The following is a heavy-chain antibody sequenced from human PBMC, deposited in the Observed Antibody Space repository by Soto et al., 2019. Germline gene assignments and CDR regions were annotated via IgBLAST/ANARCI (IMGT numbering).Heavy chain of an antibody. CDR2: VSGKTGTT. D-gene: IGHD3-22*01. Sequence: EVQLLQSGGGLVQPGGSLRLSCVASGFTCSNYGMSWVRQAPAKGLEWVSGVSGKTGTTYYADSMRGRFTISRDNSNHTLFLQMSSLRAEDTALYYCVKASRGRSCSGRNYYSPRSSFDIWGQGTMVSVSS. J-gene: IGHJ3*02. CDR1: GFTCSNYG. V-gene: IGHV3-23*01. CDR3: VKASRGRSCSGRNYYSPRSSFDI.